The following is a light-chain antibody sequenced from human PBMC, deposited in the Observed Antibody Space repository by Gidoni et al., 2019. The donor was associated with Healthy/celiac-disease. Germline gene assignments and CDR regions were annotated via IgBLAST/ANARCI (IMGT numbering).Light chain of an antibody. CDR3: QAWDSSTRHVV. CDR2: QDS. J-gene: IGLJ2*01. V-gene: IGLV3-1*01. CDR1: KLGDKY. Sequence: SYELTQPLSVSASPGQTASITCSGDKLGDKYACWYQQKPGQSPVLVIYQDSKRPSGIPERFSGSNSGNTATLTISGTQAMDEADYYCQAWDSSTRHVVFGGGTKLTVL.